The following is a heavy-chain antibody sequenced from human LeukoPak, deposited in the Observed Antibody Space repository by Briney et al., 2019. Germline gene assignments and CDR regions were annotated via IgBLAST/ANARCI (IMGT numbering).Heavy chain of an antibody. Sequence: GASVKVSCKASGYTFTSYGISWVRQAPGQGLEWMGWISAYNGNTNYAQKLQGRVTMTTDTSTSTAYMELRSLRSDDTAVYYCARDPHVTMVRGVDRAFDIWGQGTMVTVSS. CDR2: ISAYNGNT. CDR1: GYTFTSYG. J-gene: IGHJ3*02. V-gene: IGHV1-18*01. D-gene: IGHD3-10*01. CDR3: ARDPHVTMVRGVDRAFDI.